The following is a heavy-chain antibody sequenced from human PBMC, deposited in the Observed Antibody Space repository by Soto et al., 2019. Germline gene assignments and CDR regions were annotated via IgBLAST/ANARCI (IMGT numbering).Heavy chain of an antibody. V-gene: IGHV3-33*01. CDR1: GFTFSSYG. Sequence: PGGSLRLSCAASGFTFSSYGMHWVRQAPGKGLEWVAVIWYDGSNKYYADSVKGRFTISRDNSKNTLYLQMNSLRAEDTAVYYCARDHYGDYSFDYWGQGTLVTVSS. J-gene: IGHJ4*02. D-gene: IGHD4-17*01. CDR3: ARDHYGDYSFDY. CDR2: IWYDGSNK.